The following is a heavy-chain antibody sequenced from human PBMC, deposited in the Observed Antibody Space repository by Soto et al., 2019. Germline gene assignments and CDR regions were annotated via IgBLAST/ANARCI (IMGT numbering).Heavy chain of an antibody. Sequence: SETLSLTCPVSGGSISSYYLSWIRQPPGKGLEWIGYIYYSGSTNYNPSPKSRVTISVDTSKNQFSLKLSSVTAADTAVYYCARRYGASFDYWGQGTLVTVSS. CDR2: IYYSGST. D-gene: IGHD4-17*01. J-gene: IGHJ4*02. CDR1: GGSISSYY. CDR3: ARRYGASFDY. V-gene: IGHV4-59*01.